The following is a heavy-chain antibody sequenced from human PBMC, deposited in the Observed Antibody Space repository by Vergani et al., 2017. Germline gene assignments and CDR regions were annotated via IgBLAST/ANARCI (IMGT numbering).Heavy chain of an antibody. Sequence: QVQLQESGPGLVKPSQTLSLTCTVSGGSISSGGYYWSWIRQPPGKGLEWIGYIYYSGSTNYNPSLKSRVTISVDTSKNQFSLKLSSVTAADTAVYYCARDPLSGRHRKAFDIWGQGTMVTVSS. CDR3: ARDPLSGRHRKAFDI. J-gene: IGHJ3*02. CDR1: GGSISSGGYY. D-gene: IGHD1-26*01. CDR2: IYYSGST. V-gene: IGHV4-61*08.